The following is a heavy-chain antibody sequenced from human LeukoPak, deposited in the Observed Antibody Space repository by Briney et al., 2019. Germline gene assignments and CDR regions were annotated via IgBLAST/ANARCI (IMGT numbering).Heavy chain of an antibody. J-gene: IGHJ6*02. CDR3: AXXXXYYYGSGXXXXXYGMDV. D-gene: IGHD3-10*01. CDR1: GYTFTGYY. Sequence: ASVKVSCKASGYTFTGYYMHWVRQAPGQGLEWMGWINXXSGGTNYAQKFQGWVTMTRDTSISTAYMELSRLRSDDTAVYYCAXXXXYYYGSGXXXXXYGMDVWGQGTTVTVSS. V-gene: IGHV1-2*04. CDR2: INXXSGGT.